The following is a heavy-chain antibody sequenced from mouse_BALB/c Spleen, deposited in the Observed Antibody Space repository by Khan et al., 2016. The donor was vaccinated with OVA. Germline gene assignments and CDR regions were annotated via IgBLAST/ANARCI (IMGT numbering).Heavy chain of an antibody. CDR1: GYTFTSYW. CDR3: ARSNYYGRSLYAMDY. V-gene: IGHV1S41*01. Sequence: DLVKPGASVKLSCKASGYTFTSYWINWIKQRPGQGLEWIGHIAPGSGSTYYNEMFKGKATLTVDTSSSTAYIQLSSLSSEDSAVYFCARSNYYGRSLYAMDYWGQGTSVTASS. CDR2: IAPGSGST. D-gene: IGHD1-1*01. J-gene: IGHJ4*01.